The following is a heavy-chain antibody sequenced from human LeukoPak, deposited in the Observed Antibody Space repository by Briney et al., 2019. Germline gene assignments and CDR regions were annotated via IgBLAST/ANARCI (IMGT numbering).Heavy chain of an antibody. V-gene: IGHV3-23*01. Sequence: GGSLRLSCAASGFTFSSYAMSWVRQAPGKGLDWVSAISGSGGSTYYADSVKGRFTISRDNSKNTLYLQMNSLRAEDTAVYYCAKGFSSGWYWGDYWGQGTLVTVSS. CDR1: GFTFSSYA. D-gene: IGHD6-19*01. J-gene: IGHJ4*02. CDR2: ISGSGGST. CDR3: AKGFSSGWYWGDY.